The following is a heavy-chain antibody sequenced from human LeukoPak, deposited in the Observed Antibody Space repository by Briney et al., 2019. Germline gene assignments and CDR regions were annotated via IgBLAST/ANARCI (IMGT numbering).Heavy chain of an antibody. D-gene: IGHD3-22*01. CDR1: GGSFSGYY. CDR3: APQPEYYYDSSGYSTTYNWFDP. V-gene: IGHV4-34*01. CDR2: INHSGST. J-gene: IGHJ5*02. Sequence: SETLSLTCAVYGGSFSGYYWSWIRQPPGKGLEWIGEINHSGSTSYNPSLKSRVTISVDTSKNQFSLKLSSVTAADTAVYYCAPQPEYYYDSSGYSTTYNWFDPWGQGTLVTVSS.